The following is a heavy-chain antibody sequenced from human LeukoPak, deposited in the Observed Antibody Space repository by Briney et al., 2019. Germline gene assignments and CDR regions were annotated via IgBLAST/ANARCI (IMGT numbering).Heavy chain of an antibody. D-gene: IGHD6-6*01. Sequence: SVKVSCKASGYTFTSYGISWVRQAPGQGLEWMGWISAYNGNTNYAQKFQGGVTMTTDTSTSTAYMELRSLRSDDTAVYYCARASSRYSSSSLLDFWGQGTLVTVSS. CDR3: ARASSRYSSSSLLDF. J-gene: IGHJ4*02. CDR2: ISAYNGNT. CDR1: GYTFTSYG. V-gene: IGHV1-18*01.